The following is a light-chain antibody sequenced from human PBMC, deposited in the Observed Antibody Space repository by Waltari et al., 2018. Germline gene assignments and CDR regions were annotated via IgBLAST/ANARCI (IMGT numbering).Light chain of an antibody. J-gene: IGLJ1*01. CDR2: HNN. Sequence: QSVLTQPPSASGTPGQRVTISCSGSMSNIEGDIISWLQHLPGRAPTLLIYHNNQRPAGVPSRVPASKSGTSASLASSGLQSEEEADYDWAAWADSLSGYVFGTGTKVTVL. V-gene: IGLV1-44*01. CDR3: AAWADSLSGYV. CDR1: MSNIEGDI.